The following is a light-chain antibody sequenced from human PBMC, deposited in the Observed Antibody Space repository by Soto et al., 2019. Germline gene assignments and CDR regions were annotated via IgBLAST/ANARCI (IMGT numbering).Light chain of an antibody. Sequence: EIVLTQSPGTLSLSPGERATLSCRASQSVSSSYLAWYQQKPGQAPRLLIYGASSRATGIPDRFSGSGSGTDFTLTISSLEAEDFAVYYCQQYGSSIFTFGPGTKVDIK. V-gene: IGKV3-20*01. CDR3: QQYGSSIFT. CDR1: QSVSSSY. CDR2: GAS. J-gene: IGKJ3*01.